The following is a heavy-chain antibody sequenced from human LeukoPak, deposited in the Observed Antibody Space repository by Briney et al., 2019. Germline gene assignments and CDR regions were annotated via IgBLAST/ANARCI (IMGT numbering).Heavy chain of an antibody. V-gene: IGHV3-53*05. J-gene: IGHJ5*02. CDR2: IYSGGST. D-gene: IGHD4-17*01. Sequence: GGSLRLSCAASGFTVSSNYMSWVRQAPGKGLEWVSVIYSGGSTYYADSVKGRFTISRDNSKNTLYLQMNSLRAEDTAVYYCAREERDDYGDYAPLENWFDPWGQGTLVTVSS. CDR3: AREERDDYGDYAPLENWFDP. CDR1: GFTVSSNY.